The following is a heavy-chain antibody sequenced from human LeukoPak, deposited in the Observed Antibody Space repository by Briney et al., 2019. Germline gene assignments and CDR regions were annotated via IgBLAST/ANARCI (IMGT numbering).Heavy chain of an antibody. V-gene: IGHV4-39*01. CDR3: ARSQGLVLVGFDY. CDR2: TYYSGST. CDR1: GGSISSSSYY. J-gene: IGHJ4*02. D-gene: IGHD6-19*01. Sequence: SETLSLTCTVSGGSISSSSYYWGWIRQPPGKGLEWIGSTYYSGSTYYNPSLKSRVTISVDTSKNQFSLKLSSVTAADTAVYYCARSQGLVLVGFDYWGQGTLVTVSS.